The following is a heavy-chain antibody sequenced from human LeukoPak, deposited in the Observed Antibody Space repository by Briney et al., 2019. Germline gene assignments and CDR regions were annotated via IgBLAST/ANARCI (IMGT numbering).Heavy chain of an antibody. V-gene: IGHV3-74*03. Sequence: GGSLRLSCTASGFTFSSYSMHWVRQAPGKGLVWVSRIKPDGTTITYADSVKGRFTISRDNSKNTLYLQMNSLRAEDTAVYYCAKVLYSGSYYAEYFQHWGQGTLVTVSS. CDR2: IKPDGTTI. CDR3: AKVLYSGSYYAEYFQH. CDR1: GFTFSSYS. D-gene: IGHD1-26*01. J-gene: IGHJ1*01.